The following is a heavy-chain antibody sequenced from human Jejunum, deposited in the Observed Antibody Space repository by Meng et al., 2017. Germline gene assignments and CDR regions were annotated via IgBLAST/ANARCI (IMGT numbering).Heavy chain of an antibody. Sequence: QVTLQAPGAELVTPPGPRSPICAVSCVSVSSIGDQWGWIRQPPGKGLEWIGYATTNYNPSLKSRVTISLDTSKNQFSLKLTSVTAADTAVYYCARDHWGSLDYWGQGILVTVSS. CDR2: ATT. V-gene: IGHV4-61*08. CDR1: CVSVSSIGDQ. J-gene: IGHJ4*02. D-gene: IGHD7-27*01. CDR3: ARDHWGSLDY.